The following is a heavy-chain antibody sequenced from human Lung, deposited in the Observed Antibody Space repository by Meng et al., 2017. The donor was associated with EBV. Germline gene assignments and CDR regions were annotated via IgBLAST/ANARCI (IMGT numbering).Heavy chain of an antibody. Sequence: VQLVQSGAEVKTPGSSVKLACKTSGGSFSTYTFSWVRQAPGQGLEWMGGLIPVLNKAKSAPRFQDRVTFTADETTTTAYMELSSLTFEDTAVYFCARGRGNQPLFDFWGQGTLVTVSS. CDR3: ARGRGNQPLFDF. D-gene: IGHD2/OR15-2a*01. CDR1: GGSFSTYT. CDR2: LIPVLNKA. V-gene: IGHV1-69*08. J-gene: IGHJ4*02.